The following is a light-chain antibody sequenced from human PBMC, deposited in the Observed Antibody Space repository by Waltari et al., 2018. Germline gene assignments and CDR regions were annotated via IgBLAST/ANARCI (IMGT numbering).Light chain of an antibody. J-gene: IGKJ1*01. Sequence: DIQMTQSPSSLSASVGDRVTITCRASLGISTYLHWYQQKPGKAPKLLISGASSLQGGVPSRFSGSGSGTLFTLTITSLQPEDFATYYCHQTYNSPLTFGQGTKVDIK. CDR2: GAS. V-gene: IGKV1-39*01. CDR1: LGISTY. CDR3: HQTYNSPLT.